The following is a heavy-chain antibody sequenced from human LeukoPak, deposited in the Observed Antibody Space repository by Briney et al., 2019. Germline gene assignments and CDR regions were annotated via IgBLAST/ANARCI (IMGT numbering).Heavy chain of an antibody. CDR3: ARCGYSYGYYYYGIDV. Sequence: SETLSLTCAVYGGSFSGYYWSWLRQPPGKGLEWIGEINHSGSTNYNPSLKSRVTISVHTSKNQFSLKLSSVTAADTAVYYFARCGYSYGYYYYGIDVWGQGTTVTVSS. D-gene: IGHD5-18*01. CDR1: GGSFSGYY. V-gene: IGHV4-34*01. J-gene: IGHJ6*02. CDR2: INHSGST.